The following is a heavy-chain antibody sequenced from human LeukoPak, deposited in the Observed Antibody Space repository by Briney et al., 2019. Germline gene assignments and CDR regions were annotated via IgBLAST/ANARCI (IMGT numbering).Heavy chain of an antibody. J-gene: IGHJ4*02. D-gene: IGHD6-13*01. CDR2: IRSDGSDK. Sequence: GGSLRLSCAASGFTFSGYAMHWVRQAPGKGLEWVALIRSDGSDKYYADSVKGRFTISRDNSKNTVFLQMNSLRAEDTAVYYCAKDIAAAGGPCAYWGRGTLVTVSS. CDR3: AKDIAAAGGPCAY. V-gene: IGHV3-30*02. CDR1: GFTFSGYA.